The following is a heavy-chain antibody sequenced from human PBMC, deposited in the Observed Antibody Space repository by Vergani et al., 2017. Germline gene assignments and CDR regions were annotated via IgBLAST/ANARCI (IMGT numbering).Heavy chain of an antibody. J-gene: IGHJ6*02. Sequence: EVQLVESGGGIVKPGGSLRLSCVASGFSFRNAWMNWVRRTPGKGLEWVCRIKSTFDRGTTDYAAAVKGRFTISRDDSKNTLFLQMNGLKTEDIGVYYCTTDHRYWGDDSCYWQRDHHYYGMDVWGQGTMVTVSS. CDR2: IKSTFDRGTT. V-gene: IGHV3-15*07. D-gene: IGHD2-21*01. CDR1: GFSFRNAW. CDR3: TTDHRYWGDDSCYWQRDHHYYGMDV.